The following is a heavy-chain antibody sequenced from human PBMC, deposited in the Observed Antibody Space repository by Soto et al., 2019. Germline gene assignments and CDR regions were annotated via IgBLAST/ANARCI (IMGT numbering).Heavy chain of an antibody. D-gene: IGHD6-13*01. CDR2: ISPDGSIT. CDR3: TREVATVPDY. J-gene: IGHJ4*02. CDR1: GFTFRSYW. Sequence: EVKLVESGGGLVQPGGSLRLSCAASGFTFRSYWMHWVRHAPGKGLVWVSRISPDGSITNYADSVKGRFTISRDNAKNTLFLQMNSLRAEDTAVYYCTREVATVPDYWGQGTLVTVSS. V-gene: IGHV3-74*01.